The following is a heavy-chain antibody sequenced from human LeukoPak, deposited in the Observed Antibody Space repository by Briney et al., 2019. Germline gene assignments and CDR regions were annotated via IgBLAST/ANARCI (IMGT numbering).Heavy chain of an antibody. J-gene: IGHJ4*02. CDR1: GGSISSYY. D-gene: IGHD3-10*01. CDR3: ARSTTLARGVIIDFDY. Sequence: SETLSLTCTVSGGSISSYYWSWIRQPPGKGLEWIGYIYYSGSTNYNPSLKSRVTISVDTSKNQFSLKLSPVTATDTAVYDCARSTTLARGVIIDFDYWGERTLVSVSS. CDR2: IYYSGST. V-gene: IGHV4-59*01.